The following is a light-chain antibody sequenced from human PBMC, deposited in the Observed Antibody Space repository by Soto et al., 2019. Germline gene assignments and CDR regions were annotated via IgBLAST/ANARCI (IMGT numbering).Light chain of an antibody. CDR1: QIISNNF. J-gene: IGKJ1*01. CDR2: GAT. V-gene: IGKV3-20*01. Sequence: DIVLTQSPVTLALSPGASATLSCSASQIISNNFLTWYQQKPGQAPRLLIYGATSRATGIPDRFSGSGSGTDSTLTISSLQPEDFATYYCQQSYSTPPWTFGQGTKVDIK. CDR3: QQSYSTPPWT.